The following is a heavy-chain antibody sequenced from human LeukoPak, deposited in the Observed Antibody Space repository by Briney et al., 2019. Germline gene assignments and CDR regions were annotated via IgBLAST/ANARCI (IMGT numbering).Heavy chain of an antibody. CDR1: GYTLTELS. V-gene: IGHV1-24*01. CDR3: ATGIMGVFPGGAAVM. Sequence: ASVKVSCKVSGYTLTELSMHWVRQAPGKGLEWMGGFDPEDGETIYAQKFQGRVTMTEDTSTDTAYMELSSLRSEDTAVYYCATGIMGVFPGGAAVMWGQGTLVTVSS. D-gene: IGHD1-26*01. J-gene: IGHJ4*02. CDR2: FDPEDGET.